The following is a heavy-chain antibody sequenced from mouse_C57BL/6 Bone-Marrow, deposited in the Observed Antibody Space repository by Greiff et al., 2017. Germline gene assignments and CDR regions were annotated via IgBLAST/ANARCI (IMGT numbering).Heavy chain of an antibody. CDR3: ARITTVITDWYFDV. J-gene: IGHJ1*03. Sequence: EVQLQQSGPVLVKPGASVKMSCKASGYTFTDYYMNWVKQSHGKSLEWIGVINPYNGGTSSNQKFKGKATLNVAKSSRTAYMALNILTTEDSAVDYCARITTVITDWYFDVWGTGTTVTVSS. CDR2: INPYNGGT. CDR1: GYTFTDYY. V-gene: IGHV1-19*01. D-gene: IGHD1-1*01.